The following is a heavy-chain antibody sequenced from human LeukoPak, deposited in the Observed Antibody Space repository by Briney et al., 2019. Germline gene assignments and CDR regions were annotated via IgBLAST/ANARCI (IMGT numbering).Heavy chain of an antibody. D-gene: IGHD3-10*01. J-gene: IGHJ6*02. Sequence: PSQTLSLTCTVSGDSISSGDYYWSWVRQSPGKGLEWIGYIYYTGSTHYNPSLKSRVTMSVDTSKNQFSLKLSSVTAADTAVYYCAREMAVVRGIIGGDDYYYGMDVWGQGTTVTVSS. V-gene: IGHV4-30-4*01. CDR3: AREMAVVRGIIGGDDYYYGMDV. CDR2: IYYTGST. CDR1: GDSISSGDYY.